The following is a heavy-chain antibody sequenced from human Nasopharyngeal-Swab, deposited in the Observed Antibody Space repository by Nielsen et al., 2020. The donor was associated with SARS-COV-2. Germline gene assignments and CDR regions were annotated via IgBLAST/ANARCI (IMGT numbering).Heavy chain of an antibody. Sequence: VRQAPGKGLEWVSSISSSGSYIYYADSVKGRFTISRDNAKNSLYLQMNSLRAEDTAVYYCARGPSRELQGAQGDYWGQGTLVTVSS. CDR3: ARGPSRELQGAQGDY. J-gene: IGHJ4*02. D-gene: IGHD5-24*01. V-gene: IGHV3-21*01. CDR2: ISSSGSYI.